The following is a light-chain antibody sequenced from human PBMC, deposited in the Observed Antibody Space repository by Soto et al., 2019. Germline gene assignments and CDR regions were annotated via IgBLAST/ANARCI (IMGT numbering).Light chain of an antibody. CDR3: QQYHSYPWT. J-gene: IGKJ1*01. V-gene: IGKV1-8*01. Sequence: AIRMTQSPSSFSASTGDRVTITCRASQDISSYLAYYQQKPGKAPNLLIYAAYTLQSGVPSRFSGSGSGTNFTLTISCLQSEDFATYYCQQYHSYPWTFGQGTKVEIK. CDR2: AAY. CDR1: QDISSY.